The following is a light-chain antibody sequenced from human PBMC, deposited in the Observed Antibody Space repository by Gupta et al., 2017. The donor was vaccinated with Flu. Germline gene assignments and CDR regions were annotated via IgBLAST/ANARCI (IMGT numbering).Light chain of an antibody. CDR3: TSYTSTNTLAV. Sequence: QSALTQPASVSGSPGQSITVSCTGTSSDVGGHDYVSWYQQHPGKAPKVIIYEVSNRPSGVSNRFSGSKSGNTASLTISGLQAEDEADYYCTSYTSTNTLAVFGGGTKVTVL. CDR2: EVS. CDR1: SSDVGGHDY. J-gene: IGLJ2*01. V-gene: IGLV2-14*01.